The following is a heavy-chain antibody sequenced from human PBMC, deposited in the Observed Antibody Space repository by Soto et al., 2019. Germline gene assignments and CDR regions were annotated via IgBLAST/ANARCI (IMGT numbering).Heavy chain of an antibody. V-gene: IGHV1-3*04. CDR1: GYTFNKYD. CDR3: AREVRGVLSFES. Sequence: QVQLLQSGAEVKRPGASVKVSCKASGYTFNKYDMDWVRQAPGQRLEWMGWINTGNGNTKSSQKFQGRVTFTMDTSASSAYMELSGLTSEDTAVYYCAREVRGVLSFESWGQGTLVTVSS. CDR2: INTGNGNT. D-gene: IGHD3-10*01. J-gene: IGHJ4*02.